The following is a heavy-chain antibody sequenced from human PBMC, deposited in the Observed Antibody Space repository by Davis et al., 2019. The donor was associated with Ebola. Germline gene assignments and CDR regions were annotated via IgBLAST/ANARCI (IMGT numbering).Heavy chain of an antibody. Sequence: PGGSLRLSCEASGFTVSTYYMNWVRQAPGKGLVWISHISGDGTTTNYADSVKGRFTISRDNAKNMVYLQMNSLRAEDTAVYYCARAYDLWSGYQFPWFNPWGQGTLVTVAS. CDR2: ISGDGTTT. D-gene: IGHD3-3*01. J-gene: IGHJ5*02. CDR1: GFTVSTYY. V-gene: IGHV3-74*01. CDR3: ARAYDLWSGYQFPWFNP.